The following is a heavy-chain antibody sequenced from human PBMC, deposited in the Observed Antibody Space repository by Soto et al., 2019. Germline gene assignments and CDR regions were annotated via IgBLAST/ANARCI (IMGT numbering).Heavy chain of an antibody. CDR3: ARESGGATATVDYYYFYMDA. V-gene: IGHV1-2*04. CDR2: INPNSGVT. CDR1: GDSFNDYY. Sequence: QVQLVQSGAEVRKPGASVTVSCRSSGDSFNDYYIHWVRQAPGQGLEWMGWINPNSGVTKYAQKFQGWVSMTRHTSIRTVYMQLSRLRSDDTAVYYCARESGGATATVDYYYFYMDAWGTGTTVTVTS. D-gene: IGHD5-12*01. J-gene: IGHJ6*03.